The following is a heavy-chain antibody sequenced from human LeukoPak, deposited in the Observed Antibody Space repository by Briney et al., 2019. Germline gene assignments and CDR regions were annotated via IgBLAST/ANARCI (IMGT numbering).Heavy chain of an antibody. Sequence: SETLSLTCTVSGCSISSYYRSWLRQPPGKGLEWIGYIYYSGSTNYNPSLKSRVTISVDTSKNQFSLKLSSVPAADTAVYYCAREGSGSYYQFDYWGQGTLVTVSS. V-gene: IGHV4-59*01. J-gene: IGHJ4*02. CDR3: AREGSGSYYQFDY. D-gene: IGHD3-10*01. CDR2: IYYSGST. CDR1: GCSISSYY.